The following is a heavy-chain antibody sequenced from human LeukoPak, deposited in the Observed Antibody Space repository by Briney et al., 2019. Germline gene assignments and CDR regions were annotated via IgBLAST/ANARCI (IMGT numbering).Heavy chain of an antibody. CDR1: GYTFTGYY. D-gene: IGHD2-15*01. J-gene: IGHJ4*02. CDR2: MNTNSGDT. CDR3: ARAAGGSPFDN. Sequence: ASVKVSCKASGYTFTGYYIHWVRQAPGQGLECMGWMNTNSGDTNYAQKFQGRVTMTRDTSINTAYMELSRLRSDDTAVYYCARAAGGSPFDNWGQGTLVTVSS. V-gene: IGHV1-2*02.